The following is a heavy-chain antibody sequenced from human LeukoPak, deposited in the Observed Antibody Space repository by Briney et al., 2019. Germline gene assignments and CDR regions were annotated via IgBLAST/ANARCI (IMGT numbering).Heavy chain of an antibody. CDR2: INTDGSST. CDR1: EFTFSSYW. J-gene: IGHJ3*02. D-gene: IGHD3-22*01. Sequence: GGSLRLSCAASEFTFSSYWMHWVRQAPGKGLVWVSRINTDGSSTTYADSVKGRFTISRDNSKNTLYLQMNSLRAEDTAVYYCAKGTGMGYYDSSGYAFDIWGQGTMVIVSS. CDR3: AKGTGMGYYDSSGYAFDI. V-gene: IGHV3-74*01.